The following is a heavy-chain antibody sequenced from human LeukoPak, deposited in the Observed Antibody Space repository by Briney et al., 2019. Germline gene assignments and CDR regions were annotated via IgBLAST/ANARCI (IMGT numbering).Heavy chain of an antibody. CDR2: IKQDGSEK. Sequence: GGSLRLSCAASGFTFSSYWMSWVRQAPGKGLEWVANIKQDGSEKYYVDSVKGRFTISRDNAKNSLYLQMNSLGAEDTAVYYCARDPLIVVVPAAIGRGAFDIWGQGTMVTVSS. CDR1: GFTFSSYW. J-gene: IGHJ3*02. V-gene: IGHV3-7*05. D-gene: IGHD2-2*01. CDR3: ARDPLIVVVPAAIGRGAFDI.